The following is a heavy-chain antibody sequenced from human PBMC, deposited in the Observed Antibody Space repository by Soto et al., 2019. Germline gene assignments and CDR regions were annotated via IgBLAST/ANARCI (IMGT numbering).Heavy chain of an antibody. CDR1: GFTFSSYA. V-gene: IGHV3-23*01. CDR3: ASRPRYCSGGSCYRGPFDP. Sequence: VGSLRLSCAASGFTFSSYAISWVRQAPGKGLEWVSAISGSGGSTYYADSVKGRFTISRDNSKNTLYLQMNSLRAEDTAVYYCASRPRYCSGGSCYRGPFDPWGQGTLVTVSS. D-gene: IGHD2-15*01. CDR2: ISGSGGST. J-gene: IGHJ5*02.